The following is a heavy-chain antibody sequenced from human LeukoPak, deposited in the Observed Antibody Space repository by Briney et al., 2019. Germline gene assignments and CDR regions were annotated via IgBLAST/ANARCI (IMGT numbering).Heavy chain of an antibody. D-gene: IGHD3-3*01. CDR2: TSSSGSTI. V-gene: IGHV3-48*03. J-gene: IGHJ6*03. CDR3: ASLPNYDFWSRNRNYYYYMDV. CDR1: GFTFSSYE. Sequence: GGSLRLSCAASGFTFSSYEMNWVRQAPGKGLEWVSYTSSSGSTIYYADSVKGRFTISRDNAKNSLYLQMNSLRAEDTAVYYCASLPNYDFWSRNRNYYYYMDVWGKGTTVTVSS.